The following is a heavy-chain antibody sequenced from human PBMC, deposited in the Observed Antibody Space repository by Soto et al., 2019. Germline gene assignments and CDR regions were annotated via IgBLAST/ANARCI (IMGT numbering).Heavy chain of an antibody. CDR1: GGSISSYY. Sequence: PSETLSLTCTVSGGSISSYYWSWIRQPPGKGLEWIGYIYYSGSTNYNPSLKSRVTISVDTSKNQFSLKLSSVTAADTAVYYCAKLAAAAGYYFDYWGQGTLVTSPQ. CDR3: AKLAAAAGYYFDY. D-gene: IGHD6-13*01. CDR2: IYYSGST. J-gene: IGHJ4*02. V-gene: IGHV4-59*01.